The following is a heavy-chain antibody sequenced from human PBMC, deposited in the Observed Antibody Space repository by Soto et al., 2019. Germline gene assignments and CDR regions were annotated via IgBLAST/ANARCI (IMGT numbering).Heavy chain of an antibody. V-gene: IGHV4-59*12. CDR3: ARGPRITMVRGVLEYMDV. D-gene: IGHD3-10*01. Sequence: SETLSLTCSFSGGSITSYYWSWIRQPPGKGLEWVGYRYYTGSTSYNPSLESRFTISRDNAKNSLYLQMNSLRAEDTAVYYCARGPRITMVRGVLEYMDVWGKGTTVTVSS. CDR1: GGSITSYY. J-gene: IGHJ6*03. CDR2: RYYTGST.